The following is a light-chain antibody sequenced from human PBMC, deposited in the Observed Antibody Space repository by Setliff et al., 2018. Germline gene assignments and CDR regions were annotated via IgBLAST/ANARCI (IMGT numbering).Light chain of an antibody. CDR3: QSYDVSLSGSV. CDR2: GST. V-gene: IGLV1-40*01. J-gene: IGLJ3*02. CDR1: SSSIGAGYD. Sequence: QRVTISCTGSSSSIGAGYDVQWYHQLPGTAPKLLIYGSTKRPSGVPDRFSGSKSGPSASLAITGLQAEDEADYYCQSYDVSLSGSVFGGGTKVTVL.